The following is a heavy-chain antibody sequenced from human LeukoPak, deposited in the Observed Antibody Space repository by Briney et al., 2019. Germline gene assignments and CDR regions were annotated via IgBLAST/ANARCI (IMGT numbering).Heavy chain of an antibody. D-gene: IGHD6-13*01. Sequence: GGSLRLSCAASGFTFSSYEMNWVRQAPGKGLEWVSYISSSGSTIYYADSVKGRFTISRDNAKNSLYLQMNSLRVEDTAVYYCARASSWSAFDIWGQGTMVTVSS. V-gene: IGHV3-48*03. J-gene: IGHJ3*02. CDR3: ARASSWSAFDI. CDR2: ISSSGSTI. CDR1: GFTFSSYE.